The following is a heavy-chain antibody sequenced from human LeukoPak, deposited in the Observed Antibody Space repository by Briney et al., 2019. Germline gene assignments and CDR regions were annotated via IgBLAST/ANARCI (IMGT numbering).Heavy chain of an antibody. Sequence: PGGSLRLSCAASGFTFSSYAMIWLRQATGKGLEWVSGISGSGGVTHYADSVKGRFTISRDNSRNTLYLQMNSLRAEDTALYYCAKDFSVGSSGWYGAFDIWGQGTMVTVSS. CDR2: ISGSGGVT. J-gene: IGHJ3*02. CDR3: AKDFSVGSSGWYGAFDI. CDR1: GFTFSSYA. V-gene: IGHV3-23*01. D-gene: IGHD6-19*01.